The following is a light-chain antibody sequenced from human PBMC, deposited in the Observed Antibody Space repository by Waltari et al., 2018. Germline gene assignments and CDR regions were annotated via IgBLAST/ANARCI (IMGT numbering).Light chain of an antibody. CDR2: VAS. CDR1: QSVSRT. Sequence: ELVLTQSPRTLSLSPGARATLSCRASQSVSRTLSWYQQKPGHAPSLLIYVASIRATGVPDRFSGSGSGTDFSLTISRLEPEDVAVYYCQHYVTLPVTFGQGTKVEIK. V-gene: IGKV3-20*01. CDR3: QHYVTLPVT. J-gene: IGKJ1*01.